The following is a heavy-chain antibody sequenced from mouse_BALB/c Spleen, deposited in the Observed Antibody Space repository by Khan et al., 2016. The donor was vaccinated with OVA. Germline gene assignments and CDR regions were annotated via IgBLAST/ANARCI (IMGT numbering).Heavy chain of an antibody. CDR3: ARSIMAN. J-gene: IGHJ2*01. CDR2: ISYSGST. V-gene: IGHV3-2*02. CDR1: GYSITSDYA. Sequence: VQLKESGPGLVKPSQSLSLTCTVTGYSITSDYAWNWIRQFPGNKLEWMGYISYSGSTSYNPSFKSRISITRDTSKNQFFLQLNSVTTEDTATYYCARSIMANWGQGTTLTVSS.